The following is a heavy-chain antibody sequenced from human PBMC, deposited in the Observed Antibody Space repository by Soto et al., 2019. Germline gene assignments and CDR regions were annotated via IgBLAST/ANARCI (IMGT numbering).Heavy chain of an antibody. CDR1: GYTFTNYW. V-gene: IGHV5-51*01. D-gene: IGHD3-22*01. CDR3: ARPLDSSGYYWAI. J-gene: IGHJ3*02. Sequence: GESLKISCKASGYTFTNYWIGWVRQMPGKGLEWMGIIYPGDSDTRYSPSFQGQVTISADKSISTAYLQWSSLKASDTAMYYCARPLDSSGYYWAIWGKGTMVT. CDR2: IYPGDSDT.